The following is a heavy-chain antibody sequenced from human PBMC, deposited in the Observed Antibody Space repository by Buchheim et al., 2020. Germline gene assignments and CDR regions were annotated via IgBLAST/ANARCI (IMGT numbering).Heavy chain of an antibody. CDR1: GFTFSSYG. V-gene: IGHV3-33*01. CDR2: IWYDGSNK. Sequence: QVQLVESGGGVVQPGRSLRLSCAASGFTFSSYGMHWVRQAPGKGLEWVAVIWYDGSNKYYADSVKGRFTISRDNSKNTLYLQMNSLRAEDTAVYYCARDVDTAMVDYYGMDVWGQGTT. D-gene: IGHD5-18*01. CDR3: ARDVDTAMVDYYGMDV. J-gene: IGHJ6*02.